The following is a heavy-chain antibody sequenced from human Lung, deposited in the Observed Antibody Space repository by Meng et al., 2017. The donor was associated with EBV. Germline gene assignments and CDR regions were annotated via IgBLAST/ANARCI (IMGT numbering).Heavy chain of an antibody. D-gene: IGHD5-18*01. CDR2: IYYSGST. Sequence: QVQLQESGPGLAKPSQTLAPTCTVSGGSISSGDYYWSWIRQPPGKGLELIGHIYYSGSTSYNPSLKSRVTISVDTSNNQFSLKLSSVTAADTAMYYCARVGWRQWSFDLWGRGTLVTVSS. J-gene: IGHJ2*01. CDR1: GGSISSGDYY. CDR3: ARVGWRQWSFDL. V-gene: IGHV4-30-4*01.